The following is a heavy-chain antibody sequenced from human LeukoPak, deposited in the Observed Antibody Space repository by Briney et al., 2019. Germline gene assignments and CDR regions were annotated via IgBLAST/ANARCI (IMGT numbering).Heavy chain of an antibody. CDR2: ITSRGIT. CDR1: GFIFSHYG. D-gene: IGHD3-16*01. CDR3: AKDSDWGRYDD. V-gene: IGHV3-23*01. J-gene: IGHJ1*01. Sequence: SGGSLTLPCAASGFIFSHYGMNWVRQAPGKGLEWVSGITSRGITYYADSVRGRFTVSRDNYKNMVWLQMNSLRAEDTAVYYCAKDSDWGRYDDWGQGALVTVSS.